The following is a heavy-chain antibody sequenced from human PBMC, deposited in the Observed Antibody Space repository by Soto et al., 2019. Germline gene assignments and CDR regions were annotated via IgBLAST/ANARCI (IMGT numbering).Heavy chain of an antibody. CDR3: ARRYDSRLSGCIHL. CDR1: GYTFTSYG. D-gene: IGHD3-22*01. V-gene: IGHV1-18*01. J-gene: IGHJ5*02. CDR2: ISAYNGNT. Sequence: ASVKVSCKASGYTFTSYGISWVRQAPGQGLEWMGWISAYNGNTNYAQKLQGRVTMTTDTSTSTAYMELRSLRSDDTAVYYCARRYDSRLSGCIHLWGQGILVTVSS.